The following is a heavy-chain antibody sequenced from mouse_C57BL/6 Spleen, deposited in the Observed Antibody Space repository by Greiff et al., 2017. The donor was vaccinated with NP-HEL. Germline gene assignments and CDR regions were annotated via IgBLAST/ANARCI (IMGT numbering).Heavy chain of an antibody. CDR3: ARKRGDYYGSSLDY. D-gene: IGHD1-1*01. Sequence: VQLQESGPGLVAPSQSLSITCTVSGFSLTSYAISWVRQPPGKGLEWLGVIWTGGGTNYNSALKSRLSISKDNSKSQVFLKMNSLQTDDTARYYCARKRGDYYGSSLDYWGQGTTLTVSS. CDR1: GFSLTSYA. V-gene: IGHV2-9-1*01. J-gene: IGHJ2*01. CDR2: IWTGGGT.